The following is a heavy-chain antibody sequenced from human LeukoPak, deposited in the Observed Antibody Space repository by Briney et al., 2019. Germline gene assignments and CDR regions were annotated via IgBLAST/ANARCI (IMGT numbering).Heavy chain of an antibody. CDR2: IWYDGSNK. CDR1: GFTFSSYG. J-gene: IGHJ4*02. Sequence: PGRSLRLSCAASGFTFSSYGMHWVRQAPGKGLEWVAVIWYDGSNKYYADSVKGRFTISRDNSKNTLYLQMNSLRVEDTAVYYCARLRWTQMYFFDSWGQGSLVTVSS. V-gene: IGHV3-33*01. CDR3: ARLRWTQMYFFDS. D-gene: IGHD5-24*01.